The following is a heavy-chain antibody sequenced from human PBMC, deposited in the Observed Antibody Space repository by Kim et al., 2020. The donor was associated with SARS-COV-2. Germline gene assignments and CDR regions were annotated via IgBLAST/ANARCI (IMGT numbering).Heavy chain of an antibody. V-gene: IGHV4-39*01. CDR2: IHYSGST. CDR3: ARHISGSRYRFDS. Sequence: SETLSLTCTVSGGSISSSNYFWDWIRQPPGKGLEWIGNIHYSGSTAYNPSLRSRVTISVDTSKNQFSLKVTSMTAADAAVYYCARHISGSRYRFDSWGQG. CDR1: GGSISSSNYF. D-gene: IGHD1-26*01. J-gene: IGHJ4*02.